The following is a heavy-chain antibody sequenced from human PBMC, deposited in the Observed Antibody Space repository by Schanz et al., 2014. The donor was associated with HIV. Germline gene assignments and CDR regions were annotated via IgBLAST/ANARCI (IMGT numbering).Heavy chain of an antibody. V-gene: IGHV3-33*08. Sequence: QVQLVESGGGVVQPGRSLRLSCAGSGLTFSSYGMHWVRQAPGKGLEWVAVIWYDGSNKYYADSVKGRFTISRDNAKNSLYLQMSSLRAEDTAVYYCARVKGAVDYWGQGTLVTVSS. CDR2: IWYDGSNK. J-gene: IGHJ4*02. CDR1: GLTFSSYG. CDR3: ARVKGAVDY.